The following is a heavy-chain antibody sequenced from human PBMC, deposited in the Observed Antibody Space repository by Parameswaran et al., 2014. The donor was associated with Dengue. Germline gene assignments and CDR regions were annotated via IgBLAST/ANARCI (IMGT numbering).Heavy chain of an antibody. CDR3: AGGDGSDYMDV. V-gene: IGHV5-10-1*01. CDR2: IDPNDSHA. J-gene: IGHJ6*03. D-gene: IGHD2-21*02. Sequence: RWIRQPPGKGLEWMGRIDPNDSHASYSPSFEGRIIISTDRSISDSYLFWDTLRASDTALYYCAGGDGSDYMDVWGQGTTVTVSS.